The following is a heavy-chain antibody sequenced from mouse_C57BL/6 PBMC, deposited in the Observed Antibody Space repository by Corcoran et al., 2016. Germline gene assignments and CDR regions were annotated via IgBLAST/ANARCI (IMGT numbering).Heavy chain of an antibody. D-gene: IGHD1-1*01. J-gene: IGHJ2*01. CDR1: GYTFTDYY. CDR3: ARRRYHYFDY. CDR2: INPNNGGT. V-gene: IGHV1-26*01. Sequence: EVQLQQSGPELVKPGASVKISCKASGYTFTDYYMNWVKQSHGKSLEWIGDINPNNGGTSYNQKFKGKATLTVDKSSSTAYMELRSLTSEDSAVYYCARRRYHYFDYGGQGTTLTVSS.